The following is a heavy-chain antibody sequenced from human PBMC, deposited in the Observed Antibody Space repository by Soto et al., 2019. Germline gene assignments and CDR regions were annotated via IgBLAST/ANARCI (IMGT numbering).Heavy chain of an antibody. CDR1: GFTFSSYG. D-gene: IGHD3-10*01. CDR2: ISYDGSNK. V-gene: IGHV3-30*18. Sequence: LRLSCAASGFTFSSYGMHWVRQAPGKGLEWVAVISYDGSNKYYADSVKGRFTISRDNSKNTLYLQMNSLRAEDTAVYYCAKEMFITRLRGVIIPLDYRCPGTLVAVSS. J-gene: IGHJ4*02. CDR3: AKEMFITRLRGVIIPLDY.